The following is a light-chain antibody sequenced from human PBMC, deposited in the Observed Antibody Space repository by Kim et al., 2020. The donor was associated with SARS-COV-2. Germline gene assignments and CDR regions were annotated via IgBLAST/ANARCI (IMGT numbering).Light chain of an antibody. Sequence: ASVGDRVTITCQASQDISYYLDWYQQKPGRAPKLLIYDSSNSQTGVPSRFSGSGSGTDFTFTISSLQPEDIATYYCQQYDYLPPTFGGGTKVDIK. V-gene: IGKV1-33*01. CDR2: DSS. CDR3: QQYDYLPPT. CDR1: QDISYY. J-gene: IGKJ4*01.